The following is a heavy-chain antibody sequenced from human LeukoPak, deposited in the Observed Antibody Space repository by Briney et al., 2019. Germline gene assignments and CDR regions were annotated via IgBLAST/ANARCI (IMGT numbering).Heavy chain of an antibody. CDR2: IIPIFGTA. J-gene: IGHJ6*03. V-gene: IGHV1-69*13. CDR1: GYTFTSYG. CDR3: ARGRAPYCSSTSCYYYYYMDV. D-gene: IGHD2-2*01. Sequence: ASVKVSCKASGYTFTSYGISWVRQAPGQGLEWMGGIIPIFGTANYAQKFQGRVTITADESTSTAYMELSSLRSEDTAVYYCARGRAPYCSSTSCYYYYYMDVWGKGTTVTVSS.